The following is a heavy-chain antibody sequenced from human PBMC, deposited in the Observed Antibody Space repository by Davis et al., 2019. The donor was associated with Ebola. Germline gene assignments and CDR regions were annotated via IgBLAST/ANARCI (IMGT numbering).Heavy chain of an antibody. CDR3: AKITMVQGVIIKTFDY. Sequence: GSLRLSCAASGFTFSSYAMSWVRQAPGKGLEWVSAISGSGGSTYYADSVKGRFTISRDNSKNTLYLQMNSLRAEDTAVYYCAKITMVQGVIIKTFDYWGQGTLVTVSS. CDR2: ISGSGGST. CDR1: GFTFSSYA. V-gene: IGHV3-23*01. J-gene: IGHJ4*02. D-gene: IGHD3-10*01.